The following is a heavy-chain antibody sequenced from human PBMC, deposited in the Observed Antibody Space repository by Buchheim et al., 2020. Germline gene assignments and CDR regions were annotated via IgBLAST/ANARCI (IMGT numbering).Heavy chain of an antibody. CDR1: GFMFSTYW. V-gene: IGHV3-7*04. J-gene: IGHJ6*02. CDR3: VRASSTVRAYYYGMDV. Sequence: EVQLVESGGVLVQPGGSLRLSCAASGFMFSTYWMSWVRRAPGKGLEWVANIKQDGSEKNYVDSVEGRFTISRDNAKNSLDLQMNSLRVEDTGVYFCVRASSTVRAYYYGMDVWGQGTT. D-gene: IGHD4-11*01. CDR2: IKQDGSEK.